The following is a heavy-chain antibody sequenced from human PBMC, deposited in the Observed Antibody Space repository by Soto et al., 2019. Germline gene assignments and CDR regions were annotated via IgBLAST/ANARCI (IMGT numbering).Heavy chain of an antibody. V-gene: IGHV3-15*07. CDR1: GFTFSHAW. CDR3: ATGWLIGVVGANKLDY. D-gene: IGHD3-10*01. J-gene: IGHJ4*02. Sequence: PGGSLSLSCAASGFTFSHAWMNWVRQAPGKGLEWVGRIKGKNDGGTTDYAAPVKGRFTISRDDSNDTLYLQMNSLNNEDTAVYFCATGWLIGVVGANKLDYWGQGALVTVSS. CDR2: IKGKNDGGTT.